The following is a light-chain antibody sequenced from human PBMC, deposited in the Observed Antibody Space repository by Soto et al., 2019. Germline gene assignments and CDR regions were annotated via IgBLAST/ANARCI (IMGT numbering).Light chain of an antibody. Sequence: QAVVTQPPSVFGAPGQRVTISCTGSSSNIGAGYDVHWYQQLPGTAPKLLIYANNNRPSGVPDRFSGSKSGTSASLAITGLQAEDEADYYCQSYDSSLSGSVFGGGTKLTVL. J-gene: IGLJ3*02. CDR2: ANN. CDR1: SSNIGAGYD. CDR3: QSYDSSLSGSV. V-gene: IGLV1-40*01.